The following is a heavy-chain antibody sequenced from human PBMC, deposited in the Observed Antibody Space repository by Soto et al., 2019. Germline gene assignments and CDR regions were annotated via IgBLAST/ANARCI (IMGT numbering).Heavy chain of an antibody. Sequence: QVQLQESGPGLVRPSGTLSLTCAVSGDSIIGTGWWSWVRQSPGKGLDGIGEVYHSGATNYNPSLKSRVTISVDTSRNQFALNLGSVTAADTAVYYCVRTGYYSLDVWGQGTTVTVSS. CDR1: GDSIIGTGW. V-gene: IGHV4-4*02. J-gene: IGHJ6*02. CDR2: VYHSGAT. D-gene: IGHD3-22*01. CDR3: VRTGYYSLDV.